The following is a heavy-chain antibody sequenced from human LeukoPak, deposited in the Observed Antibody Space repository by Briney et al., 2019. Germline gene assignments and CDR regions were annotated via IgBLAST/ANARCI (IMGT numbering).Heavy chain of an antibody. CDR1: GGSISSYY. CDR3: VSNRVIDY. Sequence: SETLSLTCTVSGGSISSYYWSWIRQPPGKGLEWIGYIYYSGSTNYNPSLKSRVTISVDTSKNQFSLKLSSVTAADTAVYYCVSNRVIDYWGQGTLVTVSS. V-gene: IGHV4-59*01. J-gene: IGHJ4*02. CDR2: IYYSGST.